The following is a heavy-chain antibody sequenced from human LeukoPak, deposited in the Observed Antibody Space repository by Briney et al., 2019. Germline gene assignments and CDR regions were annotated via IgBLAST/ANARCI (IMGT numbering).Heavy chain of an antibody. D-gene: IGHD2-15*01. CDR3: ARHPLVVVAATRIGFDP. Sequence: SETLSLTCTVSGGSISSYYWSWIRQPPGKGLEWIGYIYYSGSTNYNPSLKSRVTISVDTSKNQFSLKLSSVTAADTAVYYCARHPLVVVAATRIGFDPWGQGTLVTVSS. CDR1: GGSISSYY. J-gene: IGHJ5*02. CDR2: IYYSGST. V-gene: IGHV4-59*08.